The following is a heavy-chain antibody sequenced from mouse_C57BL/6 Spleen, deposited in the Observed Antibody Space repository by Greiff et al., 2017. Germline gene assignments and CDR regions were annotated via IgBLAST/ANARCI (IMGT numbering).Heavy chain of an antibody. CDR3: ARERGLRREGFDY. Sequence: QVQLQQSGAELARPGASVKLSCKASGYTFTSYGISWVKQRTGQGLEWIGEIYPRSGNTYYNEKFKGKATLTADKSSSTAYMELRSLTSEDAAVYFCARERGLRREGFDYWGQGTTLTVSS. CDR1: GYTFTSYG. D-gene: IGHD2-4*01. V-gene: IGHV1-81*01. J-gene: IGHJ2*01. CDR2: IYPRSGNT.